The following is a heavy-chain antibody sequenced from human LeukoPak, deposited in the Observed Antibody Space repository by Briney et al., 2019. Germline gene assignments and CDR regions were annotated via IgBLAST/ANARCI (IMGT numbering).Heavy chain of an antibody. J-gene: IGHJ5*02. CDR2: IYYSGST. Sequence: SETLSLTCTVSGGSISGYYWSWIRQPPGKGLEWIGYIYYSGSTNYNPSLKSRVTISVDPSKNQFSLKLSSVTAADTAVYYCARGCSAGTPHHLFDPWGQGTLVTVSS. V-gene: IGHV4-59*01. CDR1: GGSISGYY. CDR3: ARGCSAGTPHHLFDP. D-gene: IGHD6-13*01.